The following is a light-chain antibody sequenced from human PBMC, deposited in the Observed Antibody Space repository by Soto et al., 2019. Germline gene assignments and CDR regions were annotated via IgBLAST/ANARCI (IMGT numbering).Light chain of an antibody. CDR1: SSDIGSYNR. J-gene: IGLJ1*01. V-gene: IGLV2-18*02. CDR2: EVN. Sequence: QSVLTQPPSVSGSPGQSVTISCTGISSDIGSYNRVSWYQQPPGTAPKLMIYEVNNRPSGVPDRFSGSTSGNTASLTISGLQAEDEADYYCSSYAGSSNVFGTGTKVTVL. CDR3: SSYAGSSNV.